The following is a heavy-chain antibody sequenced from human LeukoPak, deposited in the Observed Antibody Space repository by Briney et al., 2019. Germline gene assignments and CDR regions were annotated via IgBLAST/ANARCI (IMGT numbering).Heavy chain of an antibody. D-gene: IGHD3-22*01. V-gene: IGHV3-23*01. CDR3: AKDHRPDYYDSSGYY. Sequence: QTGGSLRLSCVASGFTFSSYAMSWVRQAPGKGLEWVSAISGSGGSTYYADSVKGRFTISRDNSKNTLYLQMNSLRAEDTAVYYCAKDHRPDYYDSSGYYWGQGTLVTVSS. CDR1: GFTFSSYA. J-gene: IGHJ4*02. CDR2: ISGSGGST.